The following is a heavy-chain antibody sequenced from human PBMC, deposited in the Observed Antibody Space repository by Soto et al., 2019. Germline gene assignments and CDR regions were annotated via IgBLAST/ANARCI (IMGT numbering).Heavy chain of an antibody. CDR2: ISGSGGST. Sequence: GGSLRLSCAASGFTFSSYAMSWVRQAPGKGLEWVSAISGSGGSTYYADSVKGRFTISRDNSKNTLYLQMNSLRAEDTAVYYCAKDRGSMVRGVSPIDYWGQGTLVTVSS. CDR1: GFTFSSYA. J-gene: IGHJ4*02. V-gene: IGHV3-23*01. CDR3: AKDRGSMVRGVSPIDY. D-gene: IGHD3-10*01.